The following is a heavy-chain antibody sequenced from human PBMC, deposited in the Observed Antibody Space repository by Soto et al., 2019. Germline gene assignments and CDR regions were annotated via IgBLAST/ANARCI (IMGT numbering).Heavy chain of an antibody. CDR3: AIYSISFWYSDP. V-gene: IGHV1-8*01. CDR2: MNPNSGNT. J-gene: IGHJ2*01. Sequence: ASVKVSCKASGYTFTSYDINWVRQATGQGLEWMGWMNPNSGNTGYAQKFQGRVTMTRNTSISTAYMELSSLRSEDTAVYYCAIYSISFWYSDPRGRGTLVTVSS. CDR1: GYTFTSYD. D-gene: IGHD6-6*01.